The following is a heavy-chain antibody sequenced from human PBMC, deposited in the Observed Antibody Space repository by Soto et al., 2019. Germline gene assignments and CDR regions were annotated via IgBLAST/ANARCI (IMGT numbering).Heavy chain of an antibody. CDR1: GGSITSSSYY. V-gene: IGHV4-39*01. D-gene: IGHD1-26*01. Sequence: SETLSLTCTVSGGSITSSSYYWGWIRQPPGKGLEWIGSIYYSGSTYYNPSLKSRVTISVDTSKNQFSLKLSSVTAADTAVYYCETQEVGGTYVYTFDPWGQGTLVTVSS. CDR2: IYYSGST. J-gene: IGHJ5*02. CDR3: ETQEVGGTYVYTFDP.